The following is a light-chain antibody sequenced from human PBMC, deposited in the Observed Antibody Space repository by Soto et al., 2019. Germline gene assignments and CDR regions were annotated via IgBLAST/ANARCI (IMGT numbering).Light chain of an antibody. CDR3: QQYDSSPWT. CDR1: HSISTW. Sequence: DIQMTQSPSTLSASVGDRVTITCRASHSISTWLAWYQQKPGQAPKLLIYDASTLESGVPSRFSGSGSATEFTLTISSLQPDDCATDYCQQYDSSPWTVGQGTNVEV. V-gene: IGKV1-5*01. CDR2: DAS. J-gene: IGKJ1*01.